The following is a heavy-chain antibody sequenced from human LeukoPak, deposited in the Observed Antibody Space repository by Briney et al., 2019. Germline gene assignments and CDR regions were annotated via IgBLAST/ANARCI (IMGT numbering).Heavy chain of an antibody. CDR1: GGSISSSNW. CDR2: IYHSGST. J-gene: IGHJ4*02. D-gene: IGHD6-13*01. Sequence: SETLSLTCAVSGGSISSSNWWSWVRQPPGKGLEWIGEIYHSGSTNYNPSLKSRVTISADKSKNQFSLKLSSVTAADTAVYYCARGIAAAEPFDYWAREPWSPSPQ. V-gene: IGHV4-4*02. CDR3: ARGIAAAEPFDY.